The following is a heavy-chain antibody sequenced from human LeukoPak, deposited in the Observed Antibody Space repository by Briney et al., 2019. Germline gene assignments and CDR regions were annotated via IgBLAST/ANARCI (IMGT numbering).Heavy chain of an antibody. CDR2: INPRSGRT. J-gene: IGHJ4*02. V-gene: IGHV1-2*02. D-gene: IGHD2-2*01. CDR1: GYTFTANY. Sequence: ASVKVSCKASGYTFTANYMHWVRQAPPEALEWMGWINPRSGRTNYGEKFRGRVTMTRDTSITTAYMELSSLRFDDTAVYYCARGSGTSWFDYWGQGTLVTVS. CDR3: ARGSGTSWFDY.